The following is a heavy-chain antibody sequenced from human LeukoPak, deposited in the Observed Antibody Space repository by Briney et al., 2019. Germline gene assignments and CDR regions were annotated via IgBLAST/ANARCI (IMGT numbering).Heavy chain of an antibody. D-gene: IGHD4-23*01. J-gene: IGHJ4*02. CDR1: GFTFSYYV. CDR3: AKDITRYGGNAVDY. CDR2: ISYDGSDK. Sequence: GGSLRLSCAASGFTFSYYVIHWVRQAPGKGLEWVAVISYDGSDKYYADSVKGRFTISRDNSKNTLYLRMNSLRAEDTAVYYCAKDITRYGGNAVDYWGQGTLVTVSS. V-gene: IGHV3-30*18.